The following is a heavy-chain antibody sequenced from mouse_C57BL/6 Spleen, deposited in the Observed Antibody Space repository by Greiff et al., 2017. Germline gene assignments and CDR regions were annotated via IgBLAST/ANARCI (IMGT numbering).Heavy chain of an antibody. CDR3: ARGDSNLRYFDV. CDR2: IYPASGNT. V-gene: IGHV1-66*01. Sequence: QVHVKQSGPELVKPGASVKISCKASGYSFTSYYIHWVKQRPGQGLEWIGWIYPASGNTKYNEKFKGKATLTADTSSSTAYMQLSSLTSEDSAVYYCARGDSNLRYFDVWGTGTTVTVSS. J-gene: IGHJ1*03. CDR1: GYSFTSYY. D-gene: IGHD2-5*01.